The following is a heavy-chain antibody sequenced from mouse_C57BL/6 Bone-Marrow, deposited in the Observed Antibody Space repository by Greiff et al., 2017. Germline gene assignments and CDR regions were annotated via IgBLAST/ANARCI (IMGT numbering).Heavy chain of an antibody. J-gene: IGHJ4*01. CDR1: GFNIKDDY. V-gene: IGHV14-4*01. Sequence: EVQRVESGAELVRPGASVKLSCTASGFNIKDDYMHWVKQRPEQGLEWIGWIDPENGDTEYASKFQGKATITADTSSNTAYLQLSSLTSEDTAVYYCTDYDAMDYWGQGTSVTVSS. CDR3: TDYDAMDY. CDR2: IDPENGDT.